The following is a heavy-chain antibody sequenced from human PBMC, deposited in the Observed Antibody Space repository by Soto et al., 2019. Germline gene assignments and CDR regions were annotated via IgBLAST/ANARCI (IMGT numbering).Heavy chain of an antibody. D-gene: IGHD3-10*01. CDR2: ISYDGSNK. CDR1: AFTFSSYS. CDR3: ARDTQNVLLKY. V-gene: IGHV3-30-3*01. J-gene: IGHJ4*02. Sequence: GGSLRHSCAASAFTFSSYSMHWVRQAPGKGLERVAVISYDGSNKYYADSVKGRFTISRDNSKNTLYLQMNSLRAEDTAVYYCARDTQNVLLKYWGQGTLVTVAS.